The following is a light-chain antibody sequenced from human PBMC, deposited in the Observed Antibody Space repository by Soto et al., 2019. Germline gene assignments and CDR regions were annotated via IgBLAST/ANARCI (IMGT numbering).Light chain of an antibody. CDR1: SSNIGSNY. Sequence: QSVLTQPPSVSAAPGQKVTISCSGSSSNIGSNYVSWYQHLPGTAPKLLLYDNNKRPSGIPDRFSGSKSGTSATLGITGLQTGDEADYYCGTWDSSLSAYVFGTGTKLTVL. CDR3: GTWDSSLSAYV. CDR2: DNN. V-gene: IGLV1-51*01. J-gene: IGLJ1*01.